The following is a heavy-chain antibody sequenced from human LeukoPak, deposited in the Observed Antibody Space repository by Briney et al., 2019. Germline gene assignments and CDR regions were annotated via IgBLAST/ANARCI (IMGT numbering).Heavy chain of an antibody. CDR1: GGTFSSYA. J-gene: IGHJ2*01. D-gene: IGHD3-22*01. Sequence: GASVEVSCKASGGTFSSYAISWVRQAPGQGLEWMGGIIPIFGTANYAQKFQGRVTITTDESTSTAYMELSRLRSEDTAVYYCARDHYYDSSGYYKPRYWYFDLWGRGTLVTVSS. CDR3: ARDHYYDSSGYYKPRYWYFDL. CDR2: IIPIFGTA. V-gene: IGHV1-69*05.